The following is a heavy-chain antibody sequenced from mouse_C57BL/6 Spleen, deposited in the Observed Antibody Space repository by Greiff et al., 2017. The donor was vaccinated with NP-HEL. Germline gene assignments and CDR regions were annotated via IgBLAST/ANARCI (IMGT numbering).Heavy chain of an antibody. D-gene: IGHD1-1*01. CDR1: GFSLSTSGMG. J-gene: IGHJ4*01. Sequence: QVTLKESGPGILQSSQTLSLTCSFSGFSLSTSGMGVSWIRQPSGKGLEWLAHIYWDYDKRYNPSLKSRLTISKDTSRNQVFLKITSVDTADTATYYCARSSYYYYGTLYAMDYWGQGTSVTVSS. CDR3: ARSSYYYYGTLYAMDY. V-gene: IGHV8-12*01. CDR2: IYWDYDK.